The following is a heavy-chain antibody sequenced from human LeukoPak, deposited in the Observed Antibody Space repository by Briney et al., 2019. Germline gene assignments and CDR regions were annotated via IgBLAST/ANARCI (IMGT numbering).Heavy chain of an antibody. CDR3: ARAASGSYSDY. CDR1: GYTFTGYY. J-gene: IGHJ4*02. Sequence: ASVKVSCKASGYTFTGYYMHWVRQAPGQGLEWMGWINPNSGGTNYAQKFQGRVTMTTDTSTSTAYMELRSLRSDDTAVYYCARAASGSYSDYWGQGTLVTVSS. D-gene: IGHD1-26*01. V-gene: IGHV1-2*02. CDR2: INPNSGGT.